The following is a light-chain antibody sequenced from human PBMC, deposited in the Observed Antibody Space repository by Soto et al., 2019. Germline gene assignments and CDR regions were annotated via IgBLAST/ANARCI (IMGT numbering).Light chain of an antibody. J-gene: IGLJ3*02. CDR3: CSYIGHNSWV. CDR2: EVN. Sequence: QSVLTQPASVSGSPGQSITVSCTGTSSDVGTYNLVSWYQQHPGKDPKLIVYEVNKRPSGVSDRFSGSKSGNSASLTISGLQAEDEADYYCCSYIGHNSWVFGGGTQLTVL. V-gene: IGLV2-23*02. CDR1: SSDVGTYNL.